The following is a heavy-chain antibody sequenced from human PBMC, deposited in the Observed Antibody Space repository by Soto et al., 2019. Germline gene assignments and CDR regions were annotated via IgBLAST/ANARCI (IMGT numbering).Heavy chain of an antibody. J-gene: IGHJ4*02. V-gene: IGHV4-34*01. CDR2: INHSGST. CDR3: ARGRCSGGSCYSQSYYFDY. D-gene: IGHD2-15*01. CDR1: GGSFSGYY. Sequence: PSETLSLTCAVYGGSFSGYYWSWIRQPPGKGLEWIGEINHSGSTNYDPSLKSRVTISVDTSKNQFSLKLSSVTAADTAVYYCARGRCSGGSCYSQSYYFDYWGQGTLVTVSS.